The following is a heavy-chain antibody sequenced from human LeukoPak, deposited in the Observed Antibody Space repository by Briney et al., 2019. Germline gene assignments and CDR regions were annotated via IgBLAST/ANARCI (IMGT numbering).Heavy chain of an antibody. CDR3: AKDLTQVVPAHNWFDP. CDR1: GFTFSSYA. V-gene: IGHV3-23*01. D-gene: IGHD2-2*01. CDR2: ISGSGGST. Sequence: GGSLRLSCAASGFTFSSYAMSWVRQAPGKGLEWVSAISGSGGSTYYADSVRGRFTISRDNSKNTLYLQMNSLRAEDTAVYYCAKDLTQVVPAHNWFDPWGQGTLVTVSS. J-gene: IGHJ5*02.